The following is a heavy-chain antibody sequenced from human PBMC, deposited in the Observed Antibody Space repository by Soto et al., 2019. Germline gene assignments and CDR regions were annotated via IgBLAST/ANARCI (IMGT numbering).Heavy chain of an antibody. CDR3: TSLYYGH. CDR2: IKSKTDGGTT. J-gene: IGHJ4*02. D-gene: IGHD3-16*02. Sequence: EVQLVESGGDLVKPGGSLRLSCAASEFTFTYAWMSWVRQAPGKGLEWVDRIKSKTDGGTTDYAAPVKGRFTISRDESQNTLYLQMNSLKTEDTAVYYCTSLYYGHWGQGTLVTVSS. V-gene: IGHV3-15*01. CDR1: EFTFTYAW.